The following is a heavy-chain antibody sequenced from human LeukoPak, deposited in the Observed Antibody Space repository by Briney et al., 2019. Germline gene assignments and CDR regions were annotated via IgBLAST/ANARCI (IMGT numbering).Heavy chain of an antibody. CDR3: ARGRRFYCSGGSCYAVDAFDI. J-gene: IGHJ3*02. V-gene: IGHV1-8*03. Sequence: ASVKVSCKASGYTFTSYDINWVGQATGQGLEWMGWMNPNSGNTGYAQKFQGRVTITRNTSISTAYMELSSLRSEDTAVYYCARGRRFYCSGGSCYAVDAFDIWGQGTMVTVSS. D-gene: IGHD2-15*01. CDR2: MNPNSGNT. CDR1: GYTFTSYD.